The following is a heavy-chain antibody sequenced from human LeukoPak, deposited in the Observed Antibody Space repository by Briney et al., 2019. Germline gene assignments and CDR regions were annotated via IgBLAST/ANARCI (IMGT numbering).Heavy chain of an antibody. CDR3: AINSWDNYYYFDY. D-gene: IGHD1-26*01. J-gene: IGHJ4*02. Sequence: SETLSLTCTVSGGSISSYHWTWIRQPAGEGLEWIGRIYTSGGTNYNPSLKSRVTMSVDTSKNQFSLKLSSVTAADTAVYYCAINSWDNYYYFDYWGQGTLVTVSS. V-gene: IGHV4-4*07. CDR1: GGSISSYH. CDR2: IYTSGGT.